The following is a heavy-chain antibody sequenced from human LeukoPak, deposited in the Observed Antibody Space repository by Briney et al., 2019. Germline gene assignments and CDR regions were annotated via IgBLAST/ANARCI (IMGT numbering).Heavy chain of an antibody. CDR2: ISSTSSYI. V-gene: IGHV3-21*01. CDR3: ARIGAGSSRDY. Sequence: GGSLRLSCAVSGFTFSNFFMNWVRQAPGKGLEWVSSISSTSSYIYYADAVKGRFTISRDNAKNSLYLQMNSLRAEDTAVYYCARIGAGSSRDYWGQGTLVTVSS. D-gene: IGHD6-13*01. CDR1: GFTFSNFF. J-gene: IGHJ4*02.